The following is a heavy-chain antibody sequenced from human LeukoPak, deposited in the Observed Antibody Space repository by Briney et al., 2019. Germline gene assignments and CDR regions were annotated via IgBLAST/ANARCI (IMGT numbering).Heavy chain of an antibody. Sequence: SETLSLTCTVSGGSINSYYWSWIRQPPGKGLECIGYIYYSGSTNYNPSLKSRVTISVDTSKNQFSLKLSSVTAADTAVYYCARHSRVTSWVMDVWGQGTTVTVSS. CDR2: IYYSGST. V-gene: IGHV4-59*08. J-gene: IGHJ6*02. CDR1: GGSINSYY. CDR3: ARHSRVTSWVMDV. D-gene: IGHD4-11*01.